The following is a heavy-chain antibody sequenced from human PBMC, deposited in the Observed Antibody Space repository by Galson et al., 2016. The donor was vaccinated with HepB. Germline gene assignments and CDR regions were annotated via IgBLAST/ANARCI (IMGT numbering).Heavy chain of an antibody. CDR2: IYYSGST. CDR1: GGSISNYY. CDR3: ARDRGSAAGFDY. V-gene: IGHV4-59*01. Sequence: SETLSLTCTVSGGSISNYYWSWIRQPPGKGLEWIAYIYYSGSTNQNPSLKSRVTISVDTSKNQFSLQLRSVTAADTAVYYCARDRGSAAGFDYWVQGTLVTVSS. J-gene: IGHJ4*02. D-gene: IGHD6-13*01.